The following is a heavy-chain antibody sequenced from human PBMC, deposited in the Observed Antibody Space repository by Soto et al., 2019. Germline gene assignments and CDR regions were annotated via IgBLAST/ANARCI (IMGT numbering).Heavy chain of an antibody. CDR3: ARYRREAVAGYTLDN. CDR1: GGSISSNY. Sequence: SETLSLTCTVSGGSISSNYWTWIRQPPGKGLEWIGYVYNSGSTNYNPSLKSRVTISGDTSKSQFSLKVNSMTAADTAVYYCARYRREAVAGYTLDNWGQGILVTVSS. V-gene: IGHV4-59*01. CDR2: VYNSGST. J-gene: IGHJ4*02. D-gene: IGHD6-13*01.